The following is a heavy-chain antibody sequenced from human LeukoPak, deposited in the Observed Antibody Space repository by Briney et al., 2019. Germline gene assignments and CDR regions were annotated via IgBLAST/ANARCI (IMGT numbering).Heavy chain of an antibody. Sequence: ASVKVSCKASGYTFTNYAMHWVRQAPGQRLEWMGWINAGNGNTKYSQKFQGRVTITRDTSASTAYMELSSLRSEDTAVHYCARGLTPLSNWFDPWGQGTLVTVSS. CDR2: INAGNGNT. CDR3: ARGLTPLSNWFDP. CDR1: GYTFTNYA. J-gene: IGHJ5*02. V-gene: IGHV1-3*01.